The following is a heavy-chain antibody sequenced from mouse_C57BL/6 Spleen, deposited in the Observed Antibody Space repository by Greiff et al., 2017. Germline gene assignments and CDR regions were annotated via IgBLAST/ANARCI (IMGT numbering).Heavy chain of an antibody. D-gene: IGHD1-1*01. Sequence: EVPLQPSGPVLVKPGASVQMSCKASGYPFTDYYMNWVKQSHGTSLEWIGVINPYNGGTSYNQKFKGKATLTVDKSSSTAYMELNSLTSEDSAVYYCAREAYGSSYAMYYWGQGTAVTVS. CDR3: AREAYGSSYAMYY. J-gene: IGHJ4*01. CDR2: INPYNGGT. CDR1: GYPFTDYY. V-gene: IGHV1-19*01.